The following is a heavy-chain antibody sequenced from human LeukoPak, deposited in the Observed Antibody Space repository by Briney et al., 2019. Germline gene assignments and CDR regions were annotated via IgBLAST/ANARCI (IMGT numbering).Heavy chain of an antibody. CDR2: INHSGST. CDR1: GGSISSGSYY. D-gene: IGHD3-10*01. CDR3: ARVARDRWSDAFDI. Sequence: SETLSLTCTVSGGSISSGSYYWSWIRQPPGKGLEWIGEINHSGSTNYNPSLKSRVTISVDTSKNQFSLKLSSVTAADTAVYYCARVARDRWSDAFDIWGQGTMVTVSS. J-gene: IGHJ3*02. V-gene: IGHV4-39*07.